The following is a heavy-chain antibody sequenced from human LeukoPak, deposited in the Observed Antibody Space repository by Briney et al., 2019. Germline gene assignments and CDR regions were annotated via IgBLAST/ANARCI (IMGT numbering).Heavy chain of an antibody. D-gene: IGHD3-22*01. Sequence: GGSLRLSCAAPGFTFSSYWMSWVRQAPGKGLEWVANIKQDGSEKYYVDSVKGRFTISRDNAKNSLYLQMNSLRAEDTAVYYCAKHPSGYYYDHFDYWGQGTLVTVSS. V-gene: IGHV3-7*01. CDR1: GFTFSSYW. CDR3: AKHPSGYYYDHFDY. J-gene: IGHJ4*02. CDR2: IKQDGSEK.